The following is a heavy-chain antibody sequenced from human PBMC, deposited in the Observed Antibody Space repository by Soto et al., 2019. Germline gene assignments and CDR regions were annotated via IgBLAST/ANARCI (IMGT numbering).Heavy chain of an antibody. V-gene: IGHV3-23*01. J-gene: IGHJ3*01. CDR2: ISGGGGST. D-gene: IGHD2-21*02. CDR3: AKGFIVVVTVIRPDDAFDA. Sequence: GGSLRLSCAASGFTFGNYGMNWVRQAPGKGLEWVSGISGGGGSTYYADSVKGRFTVSRDPSKSTVFLEMNSLRAEDTAVYYCAKGFIVVVTVIRPDDAFDAWGHGTLVTVSS. CDR1: GFTFGNYG.